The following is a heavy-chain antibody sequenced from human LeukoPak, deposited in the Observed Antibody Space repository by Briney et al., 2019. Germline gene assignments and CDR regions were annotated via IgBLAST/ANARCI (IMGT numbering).Heavy chain of an antibody. CDR3: AKGKDILTGYYGLEDAFDI. CDR2: ISGRGGST. CDR1: GFTFSSYA. Sequence: GGSLRLSCAASGFTFSSYAMSGVRQAPGKGLEGVSAISGRGGSTYYADSVKGRFTISRDNSKNTLYLKMNSLRAEDTAVYYCAKGKDILTGYYGLEDAFDIWGQGTMVTVSS. D-gene: IGHD3-9*01. J-gene: IGHJ3*02. V-gene: IGHV3-23*01.